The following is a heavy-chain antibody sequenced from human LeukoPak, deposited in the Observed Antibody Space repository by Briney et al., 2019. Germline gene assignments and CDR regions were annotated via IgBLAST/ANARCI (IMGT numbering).Heavy chain of an antibody. J-gene: IGHJ4*02. CDR3: ARGGLHGFDY. V-gene: IGHV4-59*13. D-gene: IGHD4-11*01. Sequence: SETLSLTCSVSGTSISDYSWSWIRQPPGKGLEWIGHVFYNGSANYNPSLKSRVTISTDTSKNQFSLQLTSLTAADTAVYYCARGGLHGFDYWGQGTLVTVSS. CDR2: VFYNGSA. CDR1: GTSISDYS.